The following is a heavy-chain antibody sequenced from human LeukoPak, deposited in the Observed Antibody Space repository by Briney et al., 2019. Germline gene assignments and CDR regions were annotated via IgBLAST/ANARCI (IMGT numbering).Heavy chain of an antibody. CDR2: IIPIFGTA. D-gene: IGHD4-17*01. J-gene: IGHJ6*02. Sequence: SVKVSCTASGGTSSSYAISWVRQAPGQGLEWMGGIIPIFGTANYAQKFQGRVTITADESTSTAYMELSSLRSEDTAVYYCARDPTYGDYEFFYYYYYGMDVWGQGTTVTVSS. CDR3: ARDPTYGDYEFFYYYYYGMDV. CDR1: GGTSSSYA. V-gene: IGHV1-69*13.